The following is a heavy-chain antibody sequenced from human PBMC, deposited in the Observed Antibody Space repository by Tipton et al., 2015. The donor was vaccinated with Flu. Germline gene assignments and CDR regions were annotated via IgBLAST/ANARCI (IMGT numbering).Heavy chain of an antibody. CDR2: INHSGST. J-gene: IGHJ3*02. D-gene: IGHD6-6*01. CDR3: AREGSYGSSPGLLDAFDI. CDR1: GGSFSGYY. Sequence: TLSLTCAVYGGSFSGYYWSWIRQPPGKGLEWIGEINHSGSTNYNPSLKSRVTISVDTSKNQFSLKLSSVTAADTAVYYCAREGSYGSSPGLLDAFDIWGQGTMVTVSS. V-gene: IGHV4-34*01.